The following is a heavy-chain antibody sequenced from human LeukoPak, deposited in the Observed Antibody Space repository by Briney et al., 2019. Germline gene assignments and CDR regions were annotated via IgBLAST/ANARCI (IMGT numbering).Heavy chain of an antibody. CDR3: ARDRDSGWYYYYYMDV. V-gene: IGHV3-20*04. CDR2: INWNGGST. Sequence: PGGSLRLSCAASGFTFDDYGMSWVRQAPGKGLEWVSGINWNGGSTGYADSVKGRCTISRDNAKNSLYLQMNSLRAEDTALYYCARDRDSGWYYYYYMDVWGKGTTVTVSS. J-gene: IGHJ6*03. D-gene: IGHD6-19*01. CDR1: GFTFDDYG.